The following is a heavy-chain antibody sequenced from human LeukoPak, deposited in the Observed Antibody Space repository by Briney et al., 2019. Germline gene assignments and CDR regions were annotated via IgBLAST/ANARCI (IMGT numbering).Heavy chain of an antibody. CDR3: ARYIVSYPHDAFDI. Sequence: SETLSLTCTVSGGSISSYYWSWLRQPPGKGLEWIGYIYYSGSNSYNPSLKSLVTISLDSSKKQFSLKLSSVTAADTAFYYCARYIVSYPHDAFDIWGQGTMVTVSS. CDR2: IYYSGSN. D-gene: IGHD1-26*01. CDR1: GGSISSYY. V-gene: IGHV4-59*01. J-gene: IGHJ3*02.